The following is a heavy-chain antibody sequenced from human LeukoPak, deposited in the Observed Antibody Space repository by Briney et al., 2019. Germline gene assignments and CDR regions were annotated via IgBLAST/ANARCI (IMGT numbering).Heavy chain of an antibody. J-gene: IGHJ4*02. D-gene: IGHD3-22*01. CDR1: GFTFSDYY. Sequence: GGSLRLSCAASGFTFSDYYMSWIRQAPGKGLEWVSYFGSSGGPIYYADSVKGRFTISRDNAKNSLYLQMNSLRAENTAVYYCARAGYYYDSSGYFNWGQGTLVTVSS. V-gene: IGHV3-11*04. CDR2: FGSSGGPI. CDR3: ARAGYYYDSSGYFN.